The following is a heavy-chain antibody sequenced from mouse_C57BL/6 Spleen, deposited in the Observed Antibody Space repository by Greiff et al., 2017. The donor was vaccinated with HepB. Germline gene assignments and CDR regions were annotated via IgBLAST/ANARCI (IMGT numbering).Heavy chain of an antibody. CDR2: IYPGDGDT. J-gene: IGHJ2*01. V-gene: IGHV1-80*01. CDR3: ARLRITTVVVDY. Sequence: VQLQQSGAELVKPGASVKISCKASGYAFSSYWMNWVKQRPGKGLEWIGQIYPGDGDTNYNGKFKGKATLTADKSSSTAYMQLSSLTSEDSAFYFCARLRITTVVVDYWGQGTTLTVSS. CDR1: GYAFSSYW. D-gene: IGHD1-1*01.